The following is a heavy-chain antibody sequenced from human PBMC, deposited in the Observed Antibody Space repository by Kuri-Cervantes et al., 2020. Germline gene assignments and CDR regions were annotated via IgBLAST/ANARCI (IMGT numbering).Heavy chain of an antibody. CDR3: ARRGYYYDSSGYRAYYFDY. J-gene: IGHJ4*02. D-gene: IGHD3-22*01. CDR2: IYYSGST. V-gene: IGHV4-39*01. CDR1: GDSISSSSYY. Sequence: GSLRLSCTVSGDSISSSSYYWGWIRQPPGKGLEWIGSIYYSGSTYYNPSLKSRVTISVDMSKNQFSLKLSSVTAADTAVYYCARRGYYYDSSGYRAYYFDYWGQGTLVTVSS.